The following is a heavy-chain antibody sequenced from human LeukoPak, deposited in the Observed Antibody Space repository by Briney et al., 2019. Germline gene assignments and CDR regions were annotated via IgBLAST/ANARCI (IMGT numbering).Heavy chain of an antibody. CDR2: IYPGDSDT. J-gene: IGHJ4*02. CDR1: GYSFTSYW. D-gene: IGHD2-2*01. Sequence: GESLKISCKGSGYSFTSYWIGWVRQMPGKGLEWMGIIYPGDSDTRYSPSFQGQVTISADKSISTAYLQWSSLKASDTAMYYCARVRRSADQLPFFDYWGQGTLVTVSS. V-gene: IGHV5-51*01. CDR3: ARVRRSADQLPFFDY.